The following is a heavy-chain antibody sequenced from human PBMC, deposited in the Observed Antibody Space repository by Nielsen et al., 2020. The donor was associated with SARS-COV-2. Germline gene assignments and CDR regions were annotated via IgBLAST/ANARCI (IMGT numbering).Heavy chain of an antibody. CDR3: ARSIIAAAGRNWYFDL. CDR1: GASINDYY. D-gene: IGHD6-13*01. Sequence: SETLSLTCTVSGASINDYYWSWIRQPPGKGLEWIGYIYYTGSTNWNPSLKSRLTISVDTSQNQFSLKLNSVTAADTAVYYCARSIIAAAGRNWYFDLWGRGTLVTVSS. J-gene: IGHJ2*01. V-gene: IGHV4-59*01. CDR2: IYYTGST.